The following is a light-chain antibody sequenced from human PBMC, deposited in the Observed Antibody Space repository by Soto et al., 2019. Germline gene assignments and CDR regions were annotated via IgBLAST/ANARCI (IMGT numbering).Light chain of an antibody. CDR3: QHYGSSPYT. V-gene: IGKV3-20*01. CDR2: GAL. Sequence: EIVLTQSPGTLSLSPGERATRSCRASQSVSSIYLAWYQQKPGQAPRLLLYGALSRATGIPDRFRVSGSETDYTLTISRLEPEDFAVYYCQHYGSSPYTFGQGTKLEIK. CDR1: QSVSSIY. J-gene: IGKJ2*01.